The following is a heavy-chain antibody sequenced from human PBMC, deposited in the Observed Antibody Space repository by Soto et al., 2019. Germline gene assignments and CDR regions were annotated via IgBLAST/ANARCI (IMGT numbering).Heavy chain of an antibody. CDR1: GGSFSGYY. V-gene: IGHV4-34*01. D-gene: IGHD4-17*01. J-gene: IGHJ4*02. Sequence: SETLSLTCAVYGGSFSGYYWSWIRQPPGKGLEWIGEINHSGSTNYNPSLKSRVTISVDTSKNQFSLKLSSVTAADTAVYYCARGPRVTTCLDYWGQGTLVTVSS. CDR2: INHSGST. CDR3: ARGPRVTTCLDY.